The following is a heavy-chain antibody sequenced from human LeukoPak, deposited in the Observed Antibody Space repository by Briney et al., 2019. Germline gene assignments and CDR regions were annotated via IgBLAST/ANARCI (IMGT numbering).Heavy chain of an antibody. V-gene: IGHV1-8*03. CDR2: LNSNNGNT. CDR3: ARGSQWLVK. CDR1: GYTFTSYD. J-gene: IGHJ4*02. Sequence: ASVKVSCKASGYTFTSYDINWVRQATGQGLEWMGWLNSNNGNTAYAQNFQGRVTITRNTSISTAYMELSSLRSEDTAVYYCARGSQWLVKWGQGTLVTVSS. D-gene: IGHD6-19*01.